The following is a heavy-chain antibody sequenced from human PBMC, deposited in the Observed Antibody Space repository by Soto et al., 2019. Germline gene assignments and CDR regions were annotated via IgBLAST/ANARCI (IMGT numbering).Heavy chain of an antibody. CDR1: GDSISSVNW. CDR3: ARDCPIVTGHHMVLDD. J-gene: IGHJ4*02. D-gene: IGHD3-10*01. Sequence: SWHLALTCAVSGDSISSVNWWSWVRQSPGQGLEWIGDIYHTGTTNYNPSLQSRVSLSVDTSKNEFSLNLTSVTAADTAVYFCARDCPIVTGHHMVLDDCGQRTLVIVSS. CDR2: IYHTGTT. V-gene: IGHV4-4*02.